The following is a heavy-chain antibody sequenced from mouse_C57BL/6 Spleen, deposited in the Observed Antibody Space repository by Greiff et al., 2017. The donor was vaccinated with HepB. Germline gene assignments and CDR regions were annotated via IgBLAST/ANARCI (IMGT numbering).Heavy chain of an antibody. V-gene: IGHV10-1*01. D-gene: IGHD2-2*01. CDR3: VRSSMVTTGYFDV. CDR2: IRSKSNNYAT. Sequence: EVKLVESGGGLVQPKGSLKLSCAASGFSFNTYAMNWVRQAPGKGLEWVARIRSKSNNYATYYADSVKDRFTISRDDSESMLYLQMNNLKTEDTAMYYCVRSSMVTTGYFDVWGTGTTVTVSS. CDR1: GFSFNTYA. J-gene: IGHJ1*03.